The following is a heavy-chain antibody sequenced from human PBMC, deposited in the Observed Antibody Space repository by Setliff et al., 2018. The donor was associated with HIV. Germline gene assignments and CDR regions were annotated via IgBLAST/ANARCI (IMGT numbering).Heavy chain of an antibody. V-gene: IGHV4-34*01. Sequence: LSLTCAVYGGSFSGYYWIWIRQPPGKGLEWIGEINHSESTNYNPSLKSRVTLSVDTSKNQFSLKLKSVTAADTAVYYCARHSLGNIGDYIRIGAIDIWGQGTMVTVSS. CDR1: GGSFSGYY. CDR2: INHSEST. D-gene: IGHD4-17*01. CDR3: ARHSLGNIGDYIRIGAIDI. J-gene: IGHJ3*02.